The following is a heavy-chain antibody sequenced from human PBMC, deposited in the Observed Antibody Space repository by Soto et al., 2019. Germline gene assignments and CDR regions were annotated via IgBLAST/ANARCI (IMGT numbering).Heavy chain of an antibody. V-gene: IGHV1-69*13. Sequence: SVKVSCKASGGTFSSFAINWVRQAPGQGPEWMGGTIPILGTANYAQKFQGRVTIIADETTNTASLELTSLRSEDTAVYYCARGNALDIWGQGTTVTVYS. CDR2: TIPILGTA. CDR1: GGTFSSFA. J-gene: IGHJ6*02. CDR3: ARGNALDI.